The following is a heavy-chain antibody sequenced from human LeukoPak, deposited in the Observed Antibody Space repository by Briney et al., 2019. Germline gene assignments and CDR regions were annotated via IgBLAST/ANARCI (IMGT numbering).Heavy chain of an antibody. Sequence: GASVKVSFKSSGYTFTGYYMHWVRQAPGQGLEWMGWINPNSGGTNYAQKFQGRVTMTRDTSISTAYMELSRLRSDDTAVYYCARRALFGDSGYDYNWFDPWGQGTLVTVSS. CDR1: GYTFTGYY. D-gene: IGHD5-12*01. CDR2: INPNSGGT. CDR3: ARRALFGDSGYDYNWFDP. J-gene: IGHJ5*02. V-gene: IGHV1-2*02.